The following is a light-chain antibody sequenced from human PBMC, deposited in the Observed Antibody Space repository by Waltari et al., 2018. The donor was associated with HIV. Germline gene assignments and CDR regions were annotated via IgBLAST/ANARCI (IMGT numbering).Light chain of an antibody. CDR3: AAWTDSRYVV. CDR2: RNN. Sequence: QSVLTRPPSASGAPGQRVTISCSGSSSNIGSNYVYWYQQHPGTAPKLLIYRNNQRPSGVPDRFSGSKSGTSASLAISGLRSEDEADYYCAAWTDSRYVVFGGGTKLTVL. J-gene: IGLJ2*01. CDR1: SSNIGSNY. V-gene: IGLV1-47*01.